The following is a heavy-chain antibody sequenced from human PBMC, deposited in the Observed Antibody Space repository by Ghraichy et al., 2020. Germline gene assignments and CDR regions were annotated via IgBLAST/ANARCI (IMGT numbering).Heavy chain of an antibody. CDR1: GESFSGYY. D-gene: IGHD5-12*01. Sequence: SETLSLTCAVYGESFSGYYWSWIRQPPGKGLEWIGEINHSGSTNNNPSLKSRVTISVDTSKNQFSLKLSSVTAADTAVYYCAGGGATIGNWFDPWGQGTLVTVSS. CDR3: AGGGATIGNWFDP. CDR2: INHSGST. V-gene: IGHV4-34*01. J-gene: IGHJ5*02.